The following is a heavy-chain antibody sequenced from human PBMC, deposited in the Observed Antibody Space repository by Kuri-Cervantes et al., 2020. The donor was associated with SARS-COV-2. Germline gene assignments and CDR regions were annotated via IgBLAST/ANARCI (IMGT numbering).Heavy chain of an antibody. CDR2: IYYSGST. Sequence: SETLSLTCTVSVGSISSSSYYWGWIRQPPGKGLEWIGSIYYSGSTYYNPSLKSRVTISVDTSKNQFSLKLSSVTAADTAVYYCAEHVYYYDSSGYRLGAFDIWGQGTMVTVSS. V-gene: IGHV4-39*07. J-gene: IGHJ3*02. CDR3: AEHVYYYDSSGYRLGAFDI. CDR1: VGSISSSSYY. D-gene: IGHD3-22*01.